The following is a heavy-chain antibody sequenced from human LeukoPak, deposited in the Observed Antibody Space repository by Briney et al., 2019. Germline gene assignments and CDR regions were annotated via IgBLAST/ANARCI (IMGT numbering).Heavy chain of an antibody. D-gene: IGHD2-2*01. CDR3: ARGAYCSSTSCYLRSWFDP. CDR1: GYTFTTHD. CDR2: IIPILGIA. Sequence: ASVKVSCKTSGYTFTTHDITWVRQAPGQGLEWMGRIIPILGIANYAQKFQGRVTITADKSTSTAYMELSSLRSEDTAVYYCARGAYCSSTSCYLRSWFDPWGQGTLVTVSS. V-gene: IGHV1-69*04. J-gene: IGHJ5*02.